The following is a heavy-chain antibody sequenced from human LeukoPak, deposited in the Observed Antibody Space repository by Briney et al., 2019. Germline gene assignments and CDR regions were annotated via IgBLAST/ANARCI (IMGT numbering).Heavy chain of an antibody. Sequence: PSETLSLTCTVSGDSVSSFYWSRIRQPPGKGLEWIGYIYYSGTTNYNPSLKSRVTISVDTTKSQFSLKLSSVTAADTAVYYCARGTRIAAAFHQMDYWGQGTLVTVSS. D-gene: IGHD6-13*01. CDR1: GDSVSSFY. J-gene: IGHJ4*02. CDR2: IYYSGTT. V-gene: IGHV4-59*02. CDR3: ARGTRIAAAFHQMDY.